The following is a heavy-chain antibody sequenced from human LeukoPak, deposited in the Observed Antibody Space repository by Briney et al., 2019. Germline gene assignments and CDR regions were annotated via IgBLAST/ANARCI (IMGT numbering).Heavy chain of an antibody. CDR2: IYYSGST. V-gene: IGHV4-31*03. Sequence: SQTLSLTCTVSGGSISSGGYYWSWIRQHPGKGLEWIGYIYYSGSTYYNPSLKSRVTISVDTSKNQFSLKLSSVTAADTAVYYYARAGRRNYYGSGSYRYGMDVWGQGTTVTVSS. CDR3: ARAGRRNYYGSGSYRYGMDV. J-gene: IGHJ6*02. D-gene: IGHD3-10*01. CDR1: GGSISSGGYY.